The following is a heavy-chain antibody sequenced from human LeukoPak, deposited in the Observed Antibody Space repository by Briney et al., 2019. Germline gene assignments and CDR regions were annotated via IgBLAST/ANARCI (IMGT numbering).Heavy chain of an antibody. CDR3: ASTYDFWSGYYNY. Sequence: PGGSLRLSCAASGFTFSSYWMSWVRQAPGKGLEWVANIKQDGSEKYYVDSVKGRFTISRDNAKNSLYLQMNSLRAEDTAVYYCASTYDFWSGYYNYWGQGTLVTVSS. V-gene: IGHV3-7*01. CDR1: GFTFSSYW. D-gene: IGHD3-3*01. CDR2: IKQDGSEK. J-gene: IGHJ4*02.